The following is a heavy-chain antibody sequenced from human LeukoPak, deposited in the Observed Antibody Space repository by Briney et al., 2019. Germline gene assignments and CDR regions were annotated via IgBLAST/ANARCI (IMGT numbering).Heavy chain of an antibody. V-gene: IGHV1-8*01. J-gene: IGHJ4*02. D-gene: IGHD6-19*01. Sequence: VASVKVSCKASGYTFTSYDFNWVRQATGQRPEWMGWMSPNSGDTGYAQKFQDRVTMTRNTSISTAYMELSSLRSDDTAVYYCASSPAPVAVAGQYYFDYWGQGTLVTVSS. CDR3: ASSPAPVAVAGQYYFDY. CDR2: MSPNSGDT. CDR1: GYTFTSYD.